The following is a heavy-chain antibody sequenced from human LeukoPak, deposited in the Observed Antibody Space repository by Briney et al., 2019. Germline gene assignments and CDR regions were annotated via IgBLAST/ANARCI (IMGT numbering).Heavy chain of an antibody. J-gene: IGHJ4*02. D-gene: IGHD3-16*02. V-gene: IGHV1-24*01. CDR2: FDPGDGET. Sequence: ASVKVSCKVSGYTLTELSMHWVRQAPGKGLEWMGGFDPGDGETIYAQKFQGRVTMTEDTSTDTAYMELSSLRSEDTAVYYCATEGRSDYVWGSYPKFDYWGQGTLVTVSS. CDR1: GYTLTELS. CDR3: ATEGRSDYVWGSYPKFDY.